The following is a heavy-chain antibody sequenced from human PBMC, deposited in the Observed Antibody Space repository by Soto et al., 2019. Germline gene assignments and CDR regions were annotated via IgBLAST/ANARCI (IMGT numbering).Heavy chain of an antibody. CDR2: ISGSGGST. D-gene: IGHD2-2*01. V-gene: IGHV3-23*01. CDR1: GFTFSSYA. J-gene: IGHJ6*02. CDR3: AKDLSFTTAPHYYYYGMDV. Sequence: GGSLRLSCAASGFTFSSYAMSWVRQAPRKGLEWVSVISGSGGSTYYVDSVKGRFTISRDNSKNTLYLQMNSLRAEDTALYYCAKDLSFTTAPHYYYYGMDVWGQGTTVTVSS.